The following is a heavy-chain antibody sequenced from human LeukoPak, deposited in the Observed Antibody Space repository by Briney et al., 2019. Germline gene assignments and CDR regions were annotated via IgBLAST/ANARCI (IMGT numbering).Heavy chain of an antibody. V-gene: IGHV3-23*01. Sequence: GGSLRLSCAASEFTFSSFAMSWVRQAPGRGLEWISSISGPGDKTHYTDSVKGRFTTSRDNSKNTLYLYMNTLRAADTAVYYCAKPTIPARPFLTYLYYYLDVWGEGATVIVSS. CDR3: AKPTIPARPFLTYLYYYLDV. D-gene: IGHD6-6*01. CDR2: ISGPGDKT. J-gene: IGHJ6*03. CDR1: EFTFSSFA.